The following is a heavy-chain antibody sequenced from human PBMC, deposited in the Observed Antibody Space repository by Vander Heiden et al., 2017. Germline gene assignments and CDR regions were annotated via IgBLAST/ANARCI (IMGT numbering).Heavy chain of an antibody. CDR3: ARVSGIGATSIDY. CDR2: ISAYNGNT. Sequence: QVQLVQSGAEVKTPGASVKVSCKSSGYTFRNSGISWVRQAPGQGLERIGWISAYNGNTNYAPKCQGRVTMTTDTSTTTAYMELSGLRSDDTAVYFCARVSGIGATSIDYWGQGTLVTVSS. D-gene: IGHD1-26*01. J-gene: IGHJ4*02. CDR1: GYTFRNSG. V-gene: IGHV1-18*01.